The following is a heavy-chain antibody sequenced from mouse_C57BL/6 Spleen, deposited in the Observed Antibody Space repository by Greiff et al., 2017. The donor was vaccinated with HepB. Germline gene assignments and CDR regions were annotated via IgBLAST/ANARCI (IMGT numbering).Heavy chain of an antibody. D-gene: IGHD1-1*01. Sequence: EVKLMESGGGLVQPGGSLSLSCAASGFTFTDYYMSWVRQPPGKALEWLGFIRNKANGYTTEYSASVKGRFTISRDNSQSILYLQMNALRAEDSATYYCARSHYYGSSPGYFDVWGTGTTVTVSS. CDR3: ARSHYYGSSPGYFDV. CDR2: IRNKANGYTT. V-gene: IGHV7-3*01. CDR1: GFTFTDYY. J-gene: IGHJ1*03.